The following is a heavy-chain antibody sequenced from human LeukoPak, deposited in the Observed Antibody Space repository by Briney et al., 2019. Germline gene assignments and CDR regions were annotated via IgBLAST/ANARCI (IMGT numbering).Heavy chain of an antibody. Sequence: PGGSLRLSCAASGFTFSSYAMHWVRQAPGKGLEWVSTIGGGGGGTYYADSVKGRFTISRDTSKNTLFLQMNSLRAEDTAVYYCARNDFGSGWLGDNWGQGTLVTVFS. J-gene: IGHJ4*02. CDR1: GFTFSSYA. D-gene: IGHD6-19*01. CDR2: IGGGGGGT. CDR3: ARNDFGSGWLGDN. V-gene: IGHV3-23*01.